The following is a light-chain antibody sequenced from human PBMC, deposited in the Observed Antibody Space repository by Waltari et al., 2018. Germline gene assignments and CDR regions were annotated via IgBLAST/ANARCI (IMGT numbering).Light chain of an antibody. CDR2: GAS. CDR1: QSLSSN. J-gene: IGKJ4*01. Sequence: IVMTQSPATLSVSPGEGATLSCKASQSLSSNLAWYQQKPGQLPRLLIYGASTRATGIPARFSGSGSGTDFSLSISSLEPEDFAVYYCQQRHNWPLTFGGGTKVEIK. CDR3: QQRHNWPLT. V-gene: IGKV3-15*01.